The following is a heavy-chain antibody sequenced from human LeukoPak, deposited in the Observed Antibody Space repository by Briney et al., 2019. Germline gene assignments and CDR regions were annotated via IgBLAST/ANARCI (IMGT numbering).Heavy chain of an antibody. Sequence: SETLSLTCTVSGGSISSTSYYWGWIRQPPGKGLEWIGSIYYSGNTYYNPSLKSRVTISVDTSKNQFSLQLNSVTPEDTAVYYCARAPHDGDLDYWGQGTLVTVSS. CDR3: ARAPHDGDLDY. D-gene: IGHD7-27*01. CDR1: GGSISSTSYY. J-gene: IGHJ4*02. CDR2: IYYSGNT. V-gene: IGHV4-39*07.